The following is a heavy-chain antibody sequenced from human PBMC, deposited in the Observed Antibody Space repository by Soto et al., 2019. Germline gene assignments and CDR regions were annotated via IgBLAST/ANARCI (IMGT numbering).Heavy chain of an antibody. CDR2: IFSNDEK. V-gene: IGHV2-26*01. D-gene: IGHD3-10*01. J-gene: IGHJ4*02. CDR1: GFSLSNARMG. Sequence: SGPTLVNPTETLTLTCTVSGFSLSNARMGVSWIRQPPGKALEWLAHIFSNDEKSYSTSLKSRLTISKDTSKSQVVLTMTNMDPVDTATYYCARDVGPAYYGSGRPFDNWGQGTLVTVSS. CDR3: ARDVGPAYYGSGRPFDN.